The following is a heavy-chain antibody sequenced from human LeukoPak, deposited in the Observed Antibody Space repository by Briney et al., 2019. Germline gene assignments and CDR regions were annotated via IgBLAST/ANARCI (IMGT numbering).Heavy chain of an antibody. V-gene: IGHV4-39*02. J-gene: IGHJ5*02. CDR3: AREKGRTFGGIIA. Sequence: MPSETLSLTCAVTGYSISSGIYYWGWIRQPPGKGLEWIGSVFYGGSTYYNPSLKSRVTISVDTSKNQFSLKLSSVTAADTAVYYCAREKGRTFGGIIAWGQGTLVTVSS. CDR2: VFYGGST. D-gene: IGHD3-16*02. CDR1: GYSISSGIYY.